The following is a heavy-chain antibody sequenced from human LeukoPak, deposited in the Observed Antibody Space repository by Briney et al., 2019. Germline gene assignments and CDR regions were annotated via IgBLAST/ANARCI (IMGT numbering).Heavy chain of an antibody. CDR3: ARARTQTAEPERWDIDL. D-gene: IGHD7-27*01. CDR1: GYIFNGYY. Sequence: ASVKVSCKDSGYIFNGYYIHWVPQAPGQGLEWMGWINPNSGGTNSAPKLQGRVTMTRDTSISTAYMELSSLRSDDTAVSYCARARTQTAEPERWDIDLWGRGTLVTVSS. CDR2: INPNSGGT. V-gene: IGHV1-2*02. J-gene: IGHJ2*01.